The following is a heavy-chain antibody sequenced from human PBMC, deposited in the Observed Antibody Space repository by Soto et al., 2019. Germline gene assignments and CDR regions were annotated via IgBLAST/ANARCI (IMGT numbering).Heavy chain of an antibody. CDR3: AKSYSSNWYDYFDY. CDR1: GFTFGTYA. V-gene: IGHV3-23*01. D-gene: IGHD6-13*01. Sequence: GGSLRLSCAASGFTFGTYAMSWVRQAPGKGLEWISAISGSGGSTYYADSVKGRFTISRDTSKNTLYLQMNSLRAEDTALYYCAKSYSSNWYDYFDYWGQGTLVTVYS. CDR2: ISGSGGST. J-gene: IGHJ4*02.